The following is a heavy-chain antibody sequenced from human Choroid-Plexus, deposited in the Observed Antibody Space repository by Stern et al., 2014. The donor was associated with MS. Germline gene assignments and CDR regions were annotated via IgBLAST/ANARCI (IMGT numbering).Heavy chain of an antibody. V-gene: IGHV3-30*18. CDR2: VSYDGSNK. Sequence: VQLVQSGGGVVQPGRPLRLSCVASGFTFGSCAMPWVRQVPGKGLGWGAGVSYDGSNKYYADSVKGRFTISRDNSQNTLYMQMSSLRPEDTAVYYCAKDRHYLTYFFDHWGQGSLVTVSS. CDR1: GFTFGSCA. CDR3: AKDRHYLTYFFDH. J-gene: IGHJ5*02. D-gene: IGHD2/OR15-2a*01.